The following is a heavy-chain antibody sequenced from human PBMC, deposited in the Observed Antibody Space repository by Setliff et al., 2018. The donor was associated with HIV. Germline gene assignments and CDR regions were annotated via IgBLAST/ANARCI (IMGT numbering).Heavy chain of an antibody. CDR2: INAGNGNT. V-gene: IGHV1-3*01. J-gene: IGHJ6*03. CDR1: GYTFTNYA. D-gene: IGHD2-2*01. CDR3: ARGQYQLLRYYYMDV. Sequence: ASVKVSCKASGYTFTNYAMHWVRQAPGQRLEWMGWINAGNGNTKYSQKIQGRVTITADKSTSTAYMELSSLRSGDTAVYYCARGQYQLLRYYYMDVWGKGTTVTVSS.